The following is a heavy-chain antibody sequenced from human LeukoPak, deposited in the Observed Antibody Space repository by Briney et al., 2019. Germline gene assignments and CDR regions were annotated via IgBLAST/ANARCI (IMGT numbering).Heavy chain of an antibody. J-gene: IGHJ4*02. Sequence: PGGSLRLSCAASGFTFSSYAMSWVRQAPGKGLEWVSAISGSGGSTYYADSVKGRFTISRDNSKNTLYLQMNSLRAEDTAVYYCAKFLPTRSVVANYYFDYWGQGTLVTVSS. D-gene: IGHD2-21*01. CDR2: ISGSGGST. V-gene: IGHV3-23*01. CDR3: AKFLPTRSVVANYYFDY. CDR1: GFTFSSYA.